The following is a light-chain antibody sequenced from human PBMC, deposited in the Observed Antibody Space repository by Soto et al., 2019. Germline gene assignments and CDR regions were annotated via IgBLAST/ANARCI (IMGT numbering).Light chain of an antibody. CDR2: GAS. CDR1: QDIRSY. Sequence: DIQLAQSPSFGSASVVDIVTFTCLSSQDIRSYLAWYQQKPGKAPKVLIYGASTLQSGVPPRFGGSGSGTAFTLTISSLQPEDFATYYCQQVNDYPITFGGGTKVDIK. CDR3: QQVNDYPIT. J-gene: IGKJ4*01. V-gene: IGKV1-9*01.